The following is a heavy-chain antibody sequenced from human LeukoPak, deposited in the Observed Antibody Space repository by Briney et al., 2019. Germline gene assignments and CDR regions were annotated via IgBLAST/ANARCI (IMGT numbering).Heavy chain of an antibody. CDR2: IKEDGSEK. D-gene: IGHD4-17*01. V-gene: IGHV3-7*05. CDR3: ARDSDYLDYPPDF. J-gene: IGHJ4*02. Sequence: GGSLRLSCAAYGFTFSSYWMSWVRQAPGKGLEWVANIKEDGSEKYYVDSVKGRFTISRDNAKNSLYVQMNSLRAEDTAVYYCARDSDYLDYPPDFWGQGTLVTVSS. CDR1: GFTFSSYW.